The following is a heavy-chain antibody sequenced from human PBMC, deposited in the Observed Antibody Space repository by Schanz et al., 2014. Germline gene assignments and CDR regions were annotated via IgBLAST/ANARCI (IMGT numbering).Heavy chain of an antibody. Sequence: QVQLVQSGAEVKKPGASVKVSCKASGYTFTGHYMHWVRQAPGQGLEWMGRIHPNRGGPNYAQKFQGRVTMHSDPSPSTAYMELRRLRSDDTAIYYCARDGHSSNWRSYFFYGLDVWGQGTTVTVSS. V-gene: IGHV1-2*06. CDR1: GYTFTGHY. CDR3: ARDGHSSNWRSYFFYGLDV. D-gene: IGHD6-13*01. CDR2: IHPNRGGP. J-gene: IGHJ6*02.